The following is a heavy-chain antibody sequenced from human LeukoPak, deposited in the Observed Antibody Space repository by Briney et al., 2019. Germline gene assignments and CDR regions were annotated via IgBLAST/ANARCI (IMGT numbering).Heavy chain of an antibody. J-gene: IGHJ3*01. CDR3: AIKGLPPPSDAFDF. CDR1: GGSISSYY. CDR2: IYTSGST. V-gene: IGHV4-4*07. Sequence: SETLSLTCTVSGGSISSYYWSWIRQPAGKGLEWIGRIYTSGSTNYNPSLKSRVTMSVDTSKNQFSLKLSSVTAADTAVYYCAIKGLPPPSDAFDFWGKGTMVPVSS. D-gene: IGHD2-2*01.